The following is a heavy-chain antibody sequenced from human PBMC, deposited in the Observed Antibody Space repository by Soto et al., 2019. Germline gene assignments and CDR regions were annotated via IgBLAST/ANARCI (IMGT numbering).Heavy chain of an antibody. D-gene: IGHD2-15*01. V-gene: IGHV3-23*01. CDR3: AKRGIVVVVAARGNYYYGMDV. J-gene: IGHJ6*02. CDR1: GFTFSSYA. CDR2: ISGSGGST. Sequence: LRLSCAASGFTFSSYAMSWVRQAPGKGLEWVSAISGSGGSTCYADSVKGRFTISRDNSKNTLYLQMNSLRAEDTAVYYCAKRGIVVVVAARGNYYYGMDVWGQGTTVTVSS.